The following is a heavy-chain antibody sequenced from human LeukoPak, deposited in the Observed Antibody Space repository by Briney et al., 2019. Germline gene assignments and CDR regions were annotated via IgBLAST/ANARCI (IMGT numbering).Heavy chain of an antibody. Sequence: KPSETLSLTCAVNGGSFRGYYWTWIRQPPGKGLEWIGEINHSGGTNYNPSLKSRVTISVDTSKNQFSLKLSSVTAADTAVYYCAGGIVLTVYASFDYWGLGTLVTVSS. CDR1: GGSFRGYY. J-gene: IGHJ4*02. V-gene: IGHV4-34*01. CDR2: INHSGGT. CDR3: AGGIVLTVYASFDY. D-gene: IGHD2-8*01.